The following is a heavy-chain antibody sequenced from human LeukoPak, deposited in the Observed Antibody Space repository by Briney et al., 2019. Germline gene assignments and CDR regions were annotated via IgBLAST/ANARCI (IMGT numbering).Heavy chain of an antibody. CDR1: GFTFSSDY. CDR3: AGTLNHSSGWYYFYY. D-gene: IGHD6-19*01. J-gene: IGHJ4*02. Sequence: GGSLRLSCAASGFTFSSDYMSWVRQAPGKGLEWVSVIYSGGSTYYSDSVKGRFTISRDNSKNTLYLQMNSLRAEDTAVYYCAGTLNHSSGWYYFYYWGQGTLVTVSS. CDR2: IYSGGST. V-gene: IGHV3-66*02.